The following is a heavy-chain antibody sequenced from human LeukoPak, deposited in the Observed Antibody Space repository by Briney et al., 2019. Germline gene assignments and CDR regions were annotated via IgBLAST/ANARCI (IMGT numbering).Heavy chain of an antibody. J-gene: IGHJ4*02. V-gene: IGHV3-48*03. CDR1: RFTFSSYE. CDR2: TSSSGSNI. D-gene: IGHD3-3*01. Sequence: GGSLRLSCAASRFTFSSYEINWVRQAPGKGLEWVSYTSSSGSNIYYADSVKGRFTISRDNAKNSLYLQMNSLRAEDTAIYYCATGDDFWSGYYQLDYWGQGTLVTVSS. CDR3: ATGDDFWSGYYQLDY.